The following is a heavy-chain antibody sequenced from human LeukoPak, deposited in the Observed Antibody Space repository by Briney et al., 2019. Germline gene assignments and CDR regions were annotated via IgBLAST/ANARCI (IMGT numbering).Heavy chain of an antibody. J-gene: IGHJ4*02. CDR3: ARRQNYSSGGYFDY. CDR2: INHSGST. V-gene: IGHV4-34*01. CDR1: GFTFRNYA. D-gene: IGHD6-19*01. Sequence: GSLRLSCAASGFTFRNYAVNWIRQPPGKGLEWIGEINHSGSTNYNPSLKSRVTISVDTSKNQFSLKLSSVTAADTAVYYCARRQNYSSGGYFDYWGQGTLVTVSS.